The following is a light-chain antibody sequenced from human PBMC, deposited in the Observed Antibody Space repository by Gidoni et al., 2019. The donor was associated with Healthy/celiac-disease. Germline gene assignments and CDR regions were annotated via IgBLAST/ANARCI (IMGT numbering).Light chain of an antibody. CDR2: GAS. V-gene: IGKV3-20*01. CDR3: QQYGSSPWT. CDR1: QIVSSSY. Sequence: DIVLTQSPGTLSLSPVERATLPCRASQIVSSSYLAWYQQKPGQAPRLLIYGASSRATGIPDRFSGSGSGTDFTLTISRLEPEDFAVYYCQQYGSSPWTFGQGTKVEIK. J-gene: IGKJ1*01.